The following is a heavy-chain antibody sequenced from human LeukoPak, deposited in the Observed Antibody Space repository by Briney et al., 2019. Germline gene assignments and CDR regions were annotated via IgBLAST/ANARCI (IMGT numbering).Heavy chain of an antibody. D-gene: IGHD6-19*01. Sequence: ASVTVSCKVSGYTLTELSMHWVRQAPGKGLEWMGGFDPEDGETIYAQKFQGRVTMTEDTSTDTAYMELSSLRSEDTAVYYCATVQIAVARDYYFDYWGQGTLVTVSS. CDR3: ATVQIAVARDYYFDY. V-gene: IGHV1-24*01. J-gene: IGHJ4*02. CDR1: GYTLTELS. CDR2: FDPEDGET.